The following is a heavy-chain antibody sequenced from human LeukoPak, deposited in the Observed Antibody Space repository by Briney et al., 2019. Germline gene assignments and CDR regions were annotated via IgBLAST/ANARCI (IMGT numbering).Heavy chain of an antibody. J-gene: IGHJ4*02. CDR3: ARAPYDILTGYVRHYFDY. CDR2: IYHSGST. CDR1: GGSISSSNW. D-gene: IGHD3-9*01. Sequence: SETLSLTCAVSGGSISSSNWWSWVRQPPGKGLEWIGEIYHSGSTNYNPSLKSRVTISVDKSKNQFSLKLSSVTAADTAVYYCARAPYDILTGYVRHYFDYWGQGTLVTVSS. V-gene: IGHV4-4*02.